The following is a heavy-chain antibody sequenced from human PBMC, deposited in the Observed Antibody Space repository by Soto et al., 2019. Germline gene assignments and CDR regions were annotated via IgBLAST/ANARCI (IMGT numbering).Heavy chain of an antibody. Sequence: SVKVSCKASGGTFSSYAISWVRQAPGQGLEWMGGIIPIFGTANYAQKFQGRVTITADKSTSKAYLELRSLRSEDTAVYYCARGGSSSSSVGCAWFEHWDKGSMVT. V-gene: IGHV1-69*06. CDR1: GGTFSSYA. J-gene: IGHJ5*02. D-gene: IGHD6-6*01. CDR3: ARGGSSSSSVGCAWFEH. CDR2: IIPIFGTA.